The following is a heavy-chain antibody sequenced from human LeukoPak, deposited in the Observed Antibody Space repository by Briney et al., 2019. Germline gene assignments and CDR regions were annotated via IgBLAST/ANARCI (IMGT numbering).Heavy chain of an antibody. Sequence: PSQTLSLTCAISGDSVSSNSAAWNWIRQSPSRGLEWLGRTYYRSKWYNDYAVSVRSRITINPDTSKNQFSLQLNSVTPEDTAVYYCARDYSSSWYMGDSYYYYGMDVWGQGTTVTVSS. CDR2: TYYRSKWYN. V-gene: IGHV6-1*01. D-gene: IGHD6-13*01. CDR1: GDSVSSNSAA. CDR3: ARDYSSSWYMGDSYYYYGMDV. J-gene: IGHJ6*02.